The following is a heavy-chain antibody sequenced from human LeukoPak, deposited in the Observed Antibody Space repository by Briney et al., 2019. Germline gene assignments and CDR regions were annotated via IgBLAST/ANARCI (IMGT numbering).Heavy chain of an antibody. CDR1: GFTFSSYS. J-gene: IGHJ6*02. CDR3: ARDLGSSTPRDNYYYGMDV. CDR2: ISSSSSYI. Sequence: PGGSLRLSCAASGFTFSSYSMNWVRQAPGKGLEWVSSISSSSSYIYYADSVKGRFTISRDNAKNSLYLQMNSLRAEDTAVYYCARDLGSSTPRDNYYYGMDVWGQETTVTVSS. D-gene: IGHD2-2*01. V-gene: IGHV3-21*01.